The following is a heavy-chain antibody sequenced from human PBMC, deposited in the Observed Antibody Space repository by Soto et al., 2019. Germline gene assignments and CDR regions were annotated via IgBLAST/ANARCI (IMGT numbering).Heavy chain of an antibody. J-gene: IGHJ4*02. CDR3: ARRLLWVFDY. Sequence: SGPTLVNPTQTLTLTCTFSGFSFSTSGGGVGWIRQPPGKALEWLALLLWNDDRRYSPSLRSRLTITKDTSKNQVVLTMTDMDPVDTATYFCARRLLWVFDYWGQGVLVTVSS. D-gene: IGHD3-10*01. CDR1: GFSFSTSGGG. CDR2: LLWNDDR. V-gene: IGHV2-5*01.